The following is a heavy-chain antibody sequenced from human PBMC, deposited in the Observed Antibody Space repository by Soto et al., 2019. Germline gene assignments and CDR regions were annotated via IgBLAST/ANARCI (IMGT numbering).Heavy chain of an antibody. J-gene: IGHJ6*02. D-gene: IGHD2-15*01. V-gene: IGHV5-51*03. CDR1: GYSFTCYW. Sequence: EVQLVQSGAEVKKPGESLKISCKGSGYSFTCYWIGWVRQMPGKGLEWMGIIYPGDSDTRYSPSFQGQVTISADKSISTAYLQWSSLKASDTAMYYCARLDPDSRGYCSGGSCSSYYYYGMDVWGQGTTVTVSS. CDR3: ARLDPDSRGYCSGGSCSSYYYYGMDV. CDR2: IYPGDSDT.